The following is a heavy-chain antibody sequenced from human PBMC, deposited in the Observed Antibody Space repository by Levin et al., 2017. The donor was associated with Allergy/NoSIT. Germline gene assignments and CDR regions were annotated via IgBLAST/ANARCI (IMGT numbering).Heavy chain of an antibody. CDR2: IWHDGSDK. J-gene: IGHJ4*02. V-gene: IGHV3-33*01. CDR3: ARDRYNSGSYNWNPSAY. CDR1: GFTFSSYG. Sequence: GGSLRLSCEASGFTFSSYGMHWVRQAPGKGLEWVAVIWHDGSDKYYADSVKGRFTISRDNSKNTLFLQMNSLRAEDTAVYYCARDRYNSGSYNWNPSAYWGQGTQVSVST. D-gene: IGHD3-10*01.